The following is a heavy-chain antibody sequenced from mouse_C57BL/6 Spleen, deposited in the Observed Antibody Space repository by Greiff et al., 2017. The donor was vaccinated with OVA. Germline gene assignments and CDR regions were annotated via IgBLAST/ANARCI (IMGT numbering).Heavy chain of an antibody. CDR3: ATYGSSYEDAMDY. Sequence: VKLVESGPGLVQPSQSLSITCTVSGFSLTSYGVHWVRQPPGKGLEWLGVIWSGGSTDYNAAFISRLSISKDNSKSQVFFKMNSLQADDTAIYYCATYGSSYEDAMDYWGQGTSVTVSS. CDR1: GFSLTSYG. V-gene: IGHV2-4*01. CDR2: IWSGGST. D-gene: IGHD1-1*01. J-gene: IGHJ4*01.